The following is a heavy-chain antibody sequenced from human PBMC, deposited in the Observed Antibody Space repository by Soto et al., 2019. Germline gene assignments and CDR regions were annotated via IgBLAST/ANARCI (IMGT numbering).Heavy chain of an antibody. D-gene: IGHD5-12*01. CDR3: AKRMSTITPKTPTYYYGMDV. CDR1: GFTSSSYA. J-gene: IGHJ6*02. CDR2: ITGSGGST. Sequence: GGSLRLSCAASGFTSSSYAMSWVRQAPGKGLEWVSAITGSGGSTFYADSVKGRFTISRDNSKNTLYLQMNALRAEDTAVYYCAKRMSTITPKTPTYYYGMDVWGQGTTVTVSS. V-gene: IGHV3-23*01.